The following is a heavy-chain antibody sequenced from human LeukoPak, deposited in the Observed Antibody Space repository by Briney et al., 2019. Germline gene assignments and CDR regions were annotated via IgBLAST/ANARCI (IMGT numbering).Heavy chain of an antibody. Sequence: GRSLRLSCAASGFTFSSYGMHWVRQAPGKGLEWVAVISYDGSNKYYADSVKGRFTISRDNSKNTLYLQMNSLRSEDTAVYYCARGKDYGGNSELAFDIWGQGTMVTVSS. CDR2: ISYDGSNK. CDR3: ARGKDYGGNSELAFDI. J-gene: IGHJ3*02. D-gene: IGHD4-23*01. CDR1: GFTFSSYG. V-gene: IGHV3-30*03.